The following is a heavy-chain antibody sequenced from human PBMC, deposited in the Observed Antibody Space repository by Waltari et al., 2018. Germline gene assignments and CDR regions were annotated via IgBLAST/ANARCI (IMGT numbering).Heavy chain of an antibody. V-gene: IGHV4-34*01. Sequence: QVQLQQWGAGLLKPSETLSLTCAVYGGSFSGYYWRWIRQPPGKGLEWIGEINHSGSTNYNPSLKSRVTISVDTSKNQFSLKLSSVTAADTAVYYCARGSTIAVAEFYYYYGMDVWGQGTTVTVSS. CDR2: INHSGST. CDR3: ARGSTIAVAEFYYYYGMDV. J-gene: IGHJ6*02. CDR1: GGSFSGYY. D-gene: IGHD6-19*01.